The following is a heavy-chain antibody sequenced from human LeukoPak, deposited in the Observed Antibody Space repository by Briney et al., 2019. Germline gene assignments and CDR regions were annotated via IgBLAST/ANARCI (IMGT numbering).Heavy chain of an antibody. D-gene: IGHD2-21*02. V-gene: IGHV3-30*18. Sequence: PGGSLRLSCAAYGFTFSSYWMSWVRQAPGKGLEWVAVISYDGSNKYYVDSVKGRFTISRDNSKNTLSLQMNSLRTEDTAVYYCAKDLERHIVVVTASAVDYWGQGTLVTVSS. CDR2: ISYDGSNK. CDR3: AKDLERHIVVVTASAVDY. J-gene: IGHJ4*02. CDR1: GFTFSSYW.